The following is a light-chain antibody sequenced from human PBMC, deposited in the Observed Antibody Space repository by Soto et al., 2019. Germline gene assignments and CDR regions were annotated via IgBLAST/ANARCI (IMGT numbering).Light chain of an antibody. CDR2: GAS. CDR1: QSVSSN. Sequence: VMTQSPATLSVSPGERATLSCRASQSVSSNLAWYQQKPGQSPRLLIYGASTRATGVPARFSGSGSGTEFTLTISSLQSEDFAVYYCQQYINLWTFGQGSKVDI. J-gene: IGKJ1*01. V-gene: IGKV3-15*01. CDR3: QQYINLWT.